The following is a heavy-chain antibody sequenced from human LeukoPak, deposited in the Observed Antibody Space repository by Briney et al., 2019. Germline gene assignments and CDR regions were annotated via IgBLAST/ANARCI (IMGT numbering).Heavy chain of an antibody. D-gene: IGHD6-19*01. CDR3: ARGGASGWYPDY. V-gene: IGHV4-59*01. CDR2: IYYSGST. J-gene: IGHJ4*02. Sequence: PSETLSLTCTVSGGSISGYYWSWIRQPPGKGLEWIGFIYYSGSTNYNPSLKSRVTISVDTSKNQFSLKLSSVTAADTAMYYCARGGASGWYPDYWGQGTLVTVSS. CDR1: GGSISGYY.